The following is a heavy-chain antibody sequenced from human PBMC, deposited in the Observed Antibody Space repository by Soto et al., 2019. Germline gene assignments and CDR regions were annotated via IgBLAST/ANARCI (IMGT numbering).Heavy chain of an antibody. V-gene: IGHV4-31*11. CDR3: ARFYGGHSYYLDY. Sequence: PSETLSLTCAVSGGSISSGGYYWSWIRQHPGKGLEWIGYIYYSGSTYYNPSLKSRLTISVDTSKNQFSLKLSSVTAADTAVYYCARFYGGHSYYLDYWGQGTLVTVSS. D-gene: IGHD2-21*02. CDR2: IYYSGST. J-gene: IGHJ4*02. CDR1: GGSISSGGYY.